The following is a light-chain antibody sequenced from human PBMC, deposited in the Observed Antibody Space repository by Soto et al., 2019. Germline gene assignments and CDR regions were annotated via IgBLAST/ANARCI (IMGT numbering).Light chain of an antibody. CDR3: SSYTWSPTLYA. J-gene: IGLJ1*01. CDR1: SSDVGNFEQ. Sequence: QSVLTQPASVSGSPGQSITISCASSDVGNFEQISWYQQHPGKGPKLIIYEDTRRPSEISARFSGSKSGNTTSLKISGLQAEDEADYYCSSYTWSPTLYAFAGGTKVTVL. CDR2: EDT. V-gene: IGLV2-23*01.